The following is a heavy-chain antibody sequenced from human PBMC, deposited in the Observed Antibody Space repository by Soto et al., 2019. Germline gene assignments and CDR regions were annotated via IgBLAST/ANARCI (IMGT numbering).Heavy chain of an antibody. J-gene: IGHJ5*02. CDR3: AHRGYLTVAGTWFDP. D-gene: IGHD6-19*01. CDR1: GFSLSTSGVG. Sequence: SGPTLVKPTQTLTLTCTFSGFSLSTSGVGVGWIRQPPGKALEWLALIYWDDDKRYSPSLKSRLTITKETSKNQVVLTMTNMDPVDTATYYCAHRGYLTVAGTWFDPWGQGTLVTVSS. CDR2: IYWDDDK. V-gene: IGHV2-5*02.